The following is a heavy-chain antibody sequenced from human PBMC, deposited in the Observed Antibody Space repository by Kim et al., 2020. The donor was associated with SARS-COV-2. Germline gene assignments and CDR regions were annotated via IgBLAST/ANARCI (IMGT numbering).Heavy chain of an antibody. Sequence: SETLSLTCTVSGASISSGGYYWSWIRRHPGKGLEWIAYIYYSGTTYYNPSLKSRVTISLDTSKNQFSLRLSSVTAADTAVYYCARAIYYDSSPFDYWGQGTLVTVSS. D-gene: IGHD3-22*01. CDR2: IYYSGTT. J-gene: IGHJ4*02. CDR1: GASISSGGYY. CDR3: ARAIYYDSSPFDY. V-gene: IGHV4-31*03.